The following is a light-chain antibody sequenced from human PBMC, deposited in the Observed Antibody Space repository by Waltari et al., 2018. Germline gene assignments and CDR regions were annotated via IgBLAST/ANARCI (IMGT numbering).Light chain of an antibody. V-gene: IGKV4-1*01. CDR3: QQYYGNPPT. Sequence: DFVMTQFPDSLAVSLGERATIHCRSSQSVLFSYDNKNYLAWYQQKPGQPPKLLMYGASTRQYGGPDRFSGSGSGTDFTLTISSLQAEDVAVYYCQQYYGNPPTFGQGTKLEIK. CDR2: GAS. J-gene: IGKJ2*01. CDR1: QSVLFSYDNKNY.